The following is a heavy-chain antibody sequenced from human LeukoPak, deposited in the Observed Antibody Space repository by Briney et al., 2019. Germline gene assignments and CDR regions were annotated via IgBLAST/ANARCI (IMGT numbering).Heavy chain of an antibody. CDR3: ARDWATRRFDY. Sequence: GGSLRLSCAASGFTFSSYGMHWVRQAPGKGLEWVAVMWHDGSNKYYADSVKGRFTISRDNSKNTLFLQMNSLRAEDTAVYYCARDWATRRFDYWGQGTLVTVSS. CDR2: MWHDGSNK. D-gene: IGHD2-15*01. V-gene: IGHV3-33*01. CDR1: GFTFSSYG. J-gene: IGHJ4*02.